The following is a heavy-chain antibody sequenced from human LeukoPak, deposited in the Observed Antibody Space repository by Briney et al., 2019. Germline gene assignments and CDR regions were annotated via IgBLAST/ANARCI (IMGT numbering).Heavy chain of an antibody. CDR2: INHSGST. CDR3: ARAGYSSSWYLDYYMGV. V-gene: IGHV4-34*01. Sequence: PSETLSLTCAVYGGSFSGYYWSWIRQPPGKGLEWIGEINHSGSTNYNPSLKSRVTISVDTSKNQFSLKLSSVTAADTAVYYCARAGYSSSWYLDYYMGVWGKGTTVTVSS. CDR1: GGSFSGYY. D-gene: IGHD6-13*01. J-gene: IGHJ6*03.